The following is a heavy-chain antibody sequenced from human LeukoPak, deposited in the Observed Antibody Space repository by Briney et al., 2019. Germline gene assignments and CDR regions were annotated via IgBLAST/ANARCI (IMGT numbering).Heavy chain of an antibody. Sequence: GGSLRLSCAASGFTFSSYAMHWVRQAPGKGLEYVSAISSNGGSTSYANSVKGRFTISRDNSKNTLYLQMGSLRAEDMAVYYCARDVRWSGSYYGGVDYWGQGTLVTVSS. CDR1: GFTFSSYA. CDR3: ARDVRWSGSYYGGVDY. V-gene: IGHV3-64*01. J-gene: IGHJ4*02. CDR2: ISSNGGST. D-gene: IGHD1-26*01.